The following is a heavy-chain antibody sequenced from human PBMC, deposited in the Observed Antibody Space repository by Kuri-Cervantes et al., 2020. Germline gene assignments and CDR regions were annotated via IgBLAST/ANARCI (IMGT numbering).Heavy chain of an antibody. V-gene: IGHV3-30*03. CDR1: GFTFSSYG. CDR3: ARDDLAAAVDY. D-gene: IGHD6-13*01. J-gene: IGHJ4*02. Sequence: GESLKISCAASGFTFSSYGMHWVRQAPGKGLEWVAVISYDGSNKYYADSVKGRFTISRDNAKNSLYLQMNSLRAEDTAVYYCARDDLAAAVDYWGQGTLVTVSS. CDR2: ISYDGSNK.